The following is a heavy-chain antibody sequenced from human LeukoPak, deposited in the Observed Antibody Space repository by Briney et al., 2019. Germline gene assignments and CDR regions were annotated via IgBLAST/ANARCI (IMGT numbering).Heavy chain of an antibody. CDR1: GYTFTGYH. Sequence: ASVKVSCKASGYTFTGYHIHWVRQAPGQGLEWMGWINPNSGGTNYAQNFQGRVTMTRDTSISTAYMELSRLISDDTAIYYCARVDDSSGYLRDGFDIWGQGTTVTVSP. V-gene: IGHV1-2*02. CDR2: INPNSGGT. J-gene: IGHJ3*02. CDR3: ARVDDSSGYLRDGFDI. D-gene: IGHD3-22*01.